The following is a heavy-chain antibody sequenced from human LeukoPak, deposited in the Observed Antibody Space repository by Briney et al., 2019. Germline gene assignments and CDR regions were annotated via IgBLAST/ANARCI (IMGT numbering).Heavy chain of an antibody. J-gene: IGHJ4*02. V-gene: IGHV3-66*02. CDR3: ASGVVSAKKQFDY. CDR2: IYSAGNT. CDR1: GLSVTSNY. Sequence: GGSLRLSCVASGLSVTSNYMSWVRQAPGKGLEWDSVIYSAGNTYYADSVKGRFTISRDSSKNMLYLQMDSLRAEDTAVYFCASGVVSAKKQFDYWGQGTLVTVSS. D-gene: IGHD4/OR15-4a*01.